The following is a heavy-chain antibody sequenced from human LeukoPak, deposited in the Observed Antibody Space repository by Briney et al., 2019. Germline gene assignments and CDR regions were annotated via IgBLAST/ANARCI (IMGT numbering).Heavy chain of an antibody. CDR2: IYYSGST. V-gene: IGHV4-59*01. J-gene: IGHJ1*01. CDR3: ARGLPEYFQH. Sequence: SETLSLTCTVSGGPISSYYWSWIRQPPGKGLEWIGYIYYSGSTNYNPSLKSRVTISVDTSKNQFSMKLSSVAAEGTGVYYCARGLPEYFQHWGQGTLVTVSS. CDR1: GGPISSYY.